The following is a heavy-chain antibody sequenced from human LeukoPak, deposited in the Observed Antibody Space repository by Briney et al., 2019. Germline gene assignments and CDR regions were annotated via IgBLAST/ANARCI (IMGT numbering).Heavy chain of an antibody. CDR1: GFTFSNYP. Sequence: GGSLTLSCRASGFTFSNYPINCVRQSPGKALEWVTSISYGGIYIAYADSVRGRFTISRDNSKSTLYLKMSRLRDEDSALYYCAKHLFHYRKYNSDYGVLDTWGQGTMVTVSS. CDR3: AKHLFHYRKYNSDYGVLDT. J-gene: IGHJ3*02. CDR2: ISYGGIYI. V-gene: IGHV3-30*18. D-gene: IGHD4-11*01.